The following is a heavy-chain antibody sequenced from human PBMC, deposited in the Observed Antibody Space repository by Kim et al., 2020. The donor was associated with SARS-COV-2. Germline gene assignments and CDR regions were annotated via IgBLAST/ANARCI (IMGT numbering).Heavy chain of an antibody. CDR3: ARSREYYYGSGSRNFDY. CDR2: INHSGST. D-gene: IGHD3-10*01. CDR1: GESFSGYY. Sequence: SETLSLTCAVYGESFSGYYWSWIRQPPGKGLEWIGEINHSGSTNYNPSLKSRVTISVDTSKNQFSLKLSSVTAADTAVYYCARSREYYYGSGSRNFDYWGQGTLVTVSS. V-gene: IGHV4-34*01. J-gene: IGHJ4*02.